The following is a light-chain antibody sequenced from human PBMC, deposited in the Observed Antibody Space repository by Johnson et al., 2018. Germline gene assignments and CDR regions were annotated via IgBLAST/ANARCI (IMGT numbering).Light chain of an antibody. J-gene: IGLJ1*01. Sequence: QSVLTQPPSVSAAPGQKVTISCSGSSSNIGNNYVSWYQQLPGTAPKLFIYENNKRPSGIPDRVSGSKSGTSATLGINGLQTGDEADDYCVPWDRSLSAGNAFGTGTKVTVL. V-gene: IGLV1-51*02. CDR2: ENN. CDR1: SSNIGNNY. CDR3: VPWDRSLSAGNA.